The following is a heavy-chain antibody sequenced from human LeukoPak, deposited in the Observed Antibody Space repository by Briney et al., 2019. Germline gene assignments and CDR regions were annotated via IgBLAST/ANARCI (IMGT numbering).Heavy chain of an antibody. V-gene: IGHV3-30*04. Sequence: RGSLRLSCAASGFTFSTYAIHWVRQAPGKGLEWVAVISYDGGNKYYADSVKGRFTISRDNSKNTLYLQMNSLRAEDTAVYYCATLGATVGDYFDYWGQGTLVTVSS. CDR1: GFTFSTYA. CDR3: ATLGATVGDYFDY. CDR2: ISYDGGNK. J-gene: IGHJ4*02. D-gene: IGHD1-26*01.